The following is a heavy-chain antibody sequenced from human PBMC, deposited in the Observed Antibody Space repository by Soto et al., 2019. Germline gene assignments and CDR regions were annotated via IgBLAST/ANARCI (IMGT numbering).Heavy chain of an antibody. D-gene: IGHD2-21*01. CDR2: IKSRTAGGTA. J-gene: IGHJ4*02. CDR1: GFTFSTIW. Sequence: EVQLVESGGGLVKPGASLRLSCAASGFTFSTIWMSWVRQAPGKGLECVGRIKSRTAGGTADYAAPVQGRFTISRDDSTNTLYLQMNSLKTEDTAVYYCTKTFYSDRFFDYWGQGTLVTVSS. CDR3: TKTFYSDRFFDY. V-gene: IGHV3-15*01.